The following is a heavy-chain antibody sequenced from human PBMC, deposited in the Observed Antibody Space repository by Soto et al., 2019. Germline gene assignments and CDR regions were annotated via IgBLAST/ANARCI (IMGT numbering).Heavy chain of an antibody. CDR1: GFTFSSYA. CDR3: AGRSGSYWGGDY. V-gene: IGHV3-21*01. J-gene: IGHJ4*02. D-gene: IGHD1-26*01. Sequence: VQLVESGGGVVQPGRSLRLSCAASGFTFSSYAMHWVRQAPGKGLEWVSSISSSSSYIYYADSVKGRFTISRDNAKNSLYLQMNSLRAEDTAVYYCAGRSGSYWGGDYWGQGTLVTVSS. CDR2: ISSSSSYI.